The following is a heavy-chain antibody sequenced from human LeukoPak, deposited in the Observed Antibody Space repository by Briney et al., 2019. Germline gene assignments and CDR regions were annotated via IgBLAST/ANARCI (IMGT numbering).Heavy chain of an antibody. CDR3: AREHIVVLVAGQDPLYYYYGMDV. D-gene: IGHD2-15*01. J-gene: IGHJ6*02. CDR2: ISSSGSTI. V-gene: IGHV3-11*01. Sequence: GGSLRLSCAASGFTFSDYYMSWIRQAPGKGLEWVSYISSSGSTIYYADSVKGRFTISRDNAKNSLYLQMNSLRAEDTAVYYCAREHIVVLVAGQDPLYYYYGMDVWGQGTTVTVSS. CDR1: GFTFSDYY.